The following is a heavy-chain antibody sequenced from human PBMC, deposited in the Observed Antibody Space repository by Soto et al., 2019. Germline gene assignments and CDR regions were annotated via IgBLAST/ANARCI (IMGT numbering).Heavy chain of an antibody. CDR1: GFTFSYTW. CDR2: IKSKTDGGTT. CDR3: TTGPQCFGHLKGDY. V-gene: IGHV3-15*01. D-gene: IGHD3-10*01. Sequence: PGGSLRLSCAASGFTFSYTWMSWVRQAPGKGLEWVGRIKSKTDGGTTDNAAPVKGRFTISRDDSKNTLYLQMNSLKTEDTAMYYCTTGPQCFGHLKGDYWGTGTLVTVSS. J-gene: IGHJ4*02.